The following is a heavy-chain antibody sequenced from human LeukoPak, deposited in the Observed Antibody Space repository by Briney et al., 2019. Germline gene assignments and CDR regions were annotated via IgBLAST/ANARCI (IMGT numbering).Heavy chain of an antibody. CDR2: ISSSSSHI. Sequence: PGGSLRLSCAASGFTFSGYSMNWVRQAPGKGPEWVSSISSSSSHIYHADSVKGRFTISRDNSKNTLYLQMNSLRAEDTAVYYCARGGYCSSTSCFLIDPWGQGTLVTVSS. D-gene: IGHD2-2*01. CDR1: GFTFSGYS. V-gene: IGHV3-21*01. J-gene: IGHJ5*02. CDR3: ARGGYCSSTSCFLIDP.